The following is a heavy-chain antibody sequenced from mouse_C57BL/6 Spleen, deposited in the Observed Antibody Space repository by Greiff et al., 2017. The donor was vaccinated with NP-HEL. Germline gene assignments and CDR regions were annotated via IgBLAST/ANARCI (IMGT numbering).Heavy chain of an antibody. V-gene: IGHV2-5*01. Sequence: VMLVESGPGLVQPSQSLSITCTVSGFSLTSYGVHWVRQSPGKGLEWLGVIWRGGSTDYNAAFMSRLSITKDNSKSQVFFKMNSLQADDTAIYYCAKMDYGSGYFDVWGTGTTVTVSS. D-gene: IGHD1-1*01. CDR1: GFSLTSYG. CDR3: AKMDYGSGYFDV. CDR2: IWRGGST. J-gene: IGHJ1*03.